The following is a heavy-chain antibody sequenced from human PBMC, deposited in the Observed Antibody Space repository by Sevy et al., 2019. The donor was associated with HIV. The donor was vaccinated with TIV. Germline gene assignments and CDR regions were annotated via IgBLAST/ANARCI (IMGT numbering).Heavy chain of an antibody. V-gene: IGHV3-30*04. Sequence: GGSLRLSCAASGFTFSSYAMHWVRQAPGNGLEWVAVISYDGSNKYYADSVKGRFTISRDNSKNTLYLQMNSLRAEDTAVYYCARDRGRTGSSDYYYGMDVWGQGTTVTVSS. CDR1: GFTFSSYA. J-gene: IGHJ6*02. D-gene: IGHD6-6*01. CDR2: ISYDGSNK. CDR3: ARDRGRTGSSDYYYGMDV.